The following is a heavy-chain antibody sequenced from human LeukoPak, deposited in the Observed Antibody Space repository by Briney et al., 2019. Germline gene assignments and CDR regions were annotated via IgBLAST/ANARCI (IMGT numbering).Heavy chain of an antibody. CDR3: ASQMGATITFADY. V-gene: IGHV4-39*01. CDR2: IYYSGST. CDR1: GGSISSSSYY. J-gene: IGHJ4*02. Sequence: SETLSLTCTVSGGSISSSSYYWGWIRQPPGKGLEWIGSIYYSGSTYYNPSLKSRVTISVDTSKNQFSMKLSSVTAADTAVYYCASQMGATITFADYWGQGTLVTVSS. D-gene: IGHD1-26*01.